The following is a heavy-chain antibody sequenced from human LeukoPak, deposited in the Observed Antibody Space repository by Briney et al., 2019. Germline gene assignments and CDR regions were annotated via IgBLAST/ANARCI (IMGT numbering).Heavy chain of an antibody. V-gene: IGHV3-23*01. CDR1: GFTFSSYA. Sequence: GGSLRLSCAASGFTFSSYAMSWVRQAPGKGLQWVSAISGNGDTIYYADSVKGRFTISRDNSKNTLYLQMNRLRAEDTAVYYCAKVQEMATILPPFHYWGQGTLVTVSS. CDR3: AKVQEMATILPPFHY. J-gene: IGHJ4*02. D-gene: IGHD5-24*01. CDR2: ISGNGDTI.